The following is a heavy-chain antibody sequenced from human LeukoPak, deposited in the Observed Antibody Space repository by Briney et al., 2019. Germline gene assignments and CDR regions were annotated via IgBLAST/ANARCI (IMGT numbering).Heavy chain of an antibody. D-gene: IGHD6-13*01. V-gene: IGHV4-4*07. Sequence: SETLSLTCSASGGSISNYYWSWIRQPAGKGLEWIGSFHASGSRNYRPSLKSRVTMSVDTSKNQFSLKLSSVTAADTAVYYCARAIAGAYFDYWGQGTLVTVSS. CDR1: GGSISNYY. J-gene: IGHJ4*02. CDR2: FHASGSR. CDR3: ARAIAGAYFDY.